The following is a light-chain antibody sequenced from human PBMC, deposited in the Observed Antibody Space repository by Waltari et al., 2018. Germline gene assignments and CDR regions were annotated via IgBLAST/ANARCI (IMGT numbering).Light chain of an antibody. CDR2: DVS. J-gene: IGLJ2*01. Sequence: QSALTQPASVSGSPGQSITIPCTGTSSALGDPNNVPWYQQHPGKAPKVMIYDVSNRPSGVSSRFSGSKSGNTASLTISGLQAEDDADYYCSSYTSINTLAVVFGGGTRLTVL. CDR3: SSYTSINTLAVV. CDR1: SSALGDPNN. V-gene: IGLV2-14*03.